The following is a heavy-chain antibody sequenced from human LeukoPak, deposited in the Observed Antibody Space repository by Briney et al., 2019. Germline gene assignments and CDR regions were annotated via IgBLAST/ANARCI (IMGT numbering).Heavy chain of an antibody. CDR1: GFSFSGHW. D-gene: IGHD6-6*01. V-gene: IGHV3-74*01. CDR3: ARGPNSNWSGLDF. CDR2: ISPTGSTT. J-gene: IGHJ4*02. Sequence: GGSLRLSCTASGFSFSGHWMHWARQLPGKGLVWVSRISPTGSTTSYADSVKGRFTVSRDNAKNTLHLQVNNLRAADTAVYYCARGPNSNWSGLDFWGQGTLLTVSS.